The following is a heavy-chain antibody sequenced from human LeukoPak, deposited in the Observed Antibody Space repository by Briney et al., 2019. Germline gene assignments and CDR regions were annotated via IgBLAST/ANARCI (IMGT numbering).Heavy chain of an antibody. V-gene: IGHV4-38-2*02. CDR3: ARRPRWEGGYSYSH. D-gene: IGHD5-18*01. CDR2: INHSGST. J-gene: IGHJ4*02. CDR1: GYSISSGYY. Sequence: KSSETLSLTCTVSGYSISSGYYWSWIRQPPGKGLEWIGEINHSGSTNYNPSLKSRVTISVDTSKNQFSLKLSSVTAADTAVYYCARRPRWEGGYSYSHWGQGTLVTVSS.